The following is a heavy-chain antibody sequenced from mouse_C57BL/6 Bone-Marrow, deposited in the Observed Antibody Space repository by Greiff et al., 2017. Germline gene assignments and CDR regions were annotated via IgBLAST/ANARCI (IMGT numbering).Heavy chain of an antibody. CDR3: ALYYSNFYAMDY. J-gene: IGHJ4*01. V-gene: IGHV1-55*01. D-gene: IGHD2-5*01. CDR1: GYTFTSYW. Sequence: QVQLQQPGAELVKPGASVKMSCKASGYTFTSYWITWVKQRPGQGLEWIGDIYPGSGSTNYNEKFKSKATLTVDTSSSKAYMQLSSLTSEDSAVYYCALYYSNFYAMDYWGQGTSVTVSS. CDR2: IYPGSGST.